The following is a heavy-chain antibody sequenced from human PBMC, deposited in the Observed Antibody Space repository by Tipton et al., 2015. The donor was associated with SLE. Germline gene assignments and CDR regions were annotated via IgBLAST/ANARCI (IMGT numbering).Heavy chain of an antibody. CDR1: GFTFSSYW. V-gene: IGHV3-7*01. CDR3: ARTVSGWYWGAFDI. J-gene: IGHJ3*02. CDR2: IKQDGSEK. Sequence: SLRLSCAASGFTFSSYWMSWVRQAPGKGLEWVANIKQDGSEKYYVDSVKGRFTISRDNAKNSLYLQMNSLRAEDTAVYYCARTVSGWYWGAFDIWGQGTMVTVSS. D-gene: IGHD6-19*01.